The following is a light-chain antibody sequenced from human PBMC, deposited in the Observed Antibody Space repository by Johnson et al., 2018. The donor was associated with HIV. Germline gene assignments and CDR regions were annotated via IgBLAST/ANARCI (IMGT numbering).Light chain of an antibody. CDR1: SSNIGNNY. CDR3: GTWDSSLSKV. V-gene: IGLV1-51*02. CDR2: ENN. J-gene: IGLJ1*01. Sequence: QSALTQPPSVSAAPGQKVTISCSGSSSNIGNNYVSWYQQLPGTAPKLLIYENNKRPSGIPDRFSGSKSGTSATLGITGLQTGDEADYYCGTWDSSLSKVFAPGTKVTVL.